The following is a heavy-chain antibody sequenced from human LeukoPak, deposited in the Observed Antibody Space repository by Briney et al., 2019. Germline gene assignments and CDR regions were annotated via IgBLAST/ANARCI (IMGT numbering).Heavy chain of an antibody. CDR2: IWYDGSNK. V-gene: IGHV3-33*01. Sequence: PGGSLRLSCAASGFTFSSYGMHWVRQAPGKGLEWVAVIWYDGSNKYYADSVKGRFTISRDNSKNTLYLQMNSLRAGDTAVYYCARWRGSTSERSDYWGQGTLVTVSS. CDR1: GFTFSSYG. D-gene: IGHD2-2*01. J-gene: IGHJ4*02. CDR3: ARWRGSTSERSDY.